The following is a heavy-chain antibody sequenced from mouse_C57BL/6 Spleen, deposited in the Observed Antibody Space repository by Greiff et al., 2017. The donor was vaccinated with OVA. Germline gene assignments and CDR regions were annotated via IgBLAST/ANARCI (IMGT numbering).Heavy chain of an antibody. D-gene: IGHD1-1*01. CDR2: IDPSDSET. CDR3: ARWHYYGSSYAMDY. J-gene: IGHJ4*01. V-gene: IGHV1-52*01. Sequence: QVQLQQPGAELVRPGSSVKLSCKASGYTFTSYWMHWVKQRPIQGLEWIGNIDPSDSETHYNQKFKDKATLTVDKSSSTAYMQLSSLPAEESAVYYGARWHYYGSSYAMDYWGQGTSVTVSS. CDR1: GYTFTSYW.